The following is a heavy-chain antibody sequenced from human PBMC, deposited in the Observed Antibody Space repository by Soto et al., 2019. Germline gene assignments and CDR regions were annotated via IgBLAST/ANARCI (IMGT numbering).Heavy chain of an antibody. Sequence: EVQLVESGGGLVQPGGSLRLSCAASGFTFSTYWMGWVRQTPGKGLEWVANIKQDGSDEYYVDSVKGRFTISRDNARNSLYLQMNSLRADDTAVYYCARVLSLGWFDPWGQGTLVTVSS. J-gene: IGHJ5*02. CDR3: ARVLSLGWFDP. CDR1: GFTFSTYW. CDR2: IKQDGSDE. D-gene: IGHD3-16*02. V-gene: IGHV3-7*01.